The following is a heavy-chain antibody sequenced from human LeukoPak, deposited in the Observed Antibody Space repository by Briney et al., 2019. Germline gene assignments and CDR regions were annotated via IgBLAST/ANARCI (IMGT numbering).Heavy chain of an antibody. D-gene: IGHD2-2*01. CDR3: ARGPWELNCSSTSCYVGLSTYYYYYYMDV. V-gene: IGHV1-69*13. J-gene: IGHJ6*03. CDR2: IIPIFGTA. Sequence: SVKVSCKASGYTFTTYYVHWVRQAPGQGLEWMGGIIPIFGTANYAQKFQGRVTITADESTSTAYMELSSLRSEDTAVYYCARGPWELNCSSTSCYVGLSTYYYYYYMDVWGKGTTVTISS. CDR1: GYTFTTYY.